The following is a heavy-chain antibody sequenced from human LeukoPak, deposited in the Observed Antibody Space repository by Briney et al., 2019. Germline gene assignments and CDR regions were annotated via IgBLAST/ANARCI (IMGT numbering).Heavy chain of an antibody. CDR2: MNPNSGNT. D-gene: IGHD6-6*01. V-gene: IGHV1-8*01. Sequence: GASVKVSCKASGYTFTNYDINWVRQVTGQGLEWMGWMNPNSGNTGYAQKFQGRVSLTRNTSINTVYMELSSLRSEDTAVYYCARGSIAARPFSETNFDYWGQGTLVTVSS. CDR1: GYTFTNYD. CDR3: ARGSIAARPFSETNFDY. J-gene: IGHJ4*02.